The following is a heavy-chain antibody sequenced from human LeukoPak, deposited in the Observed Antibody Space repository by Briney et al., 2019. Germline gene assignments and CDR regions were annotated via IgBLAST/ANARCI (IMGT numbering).Heavy chain of an antibody. Sequence: DSVKGRFTISRDNAKNSLYLQMNSLRAEDTAVYYCARDRQRGSGSYGPYYWGQGTLVTVSS. D-gene: IGHD3-10*01. V-gene: IGHV3-7*01. CDR3: ARDRQRGSGSYGPYY. J-gene: IGHJ4*02.